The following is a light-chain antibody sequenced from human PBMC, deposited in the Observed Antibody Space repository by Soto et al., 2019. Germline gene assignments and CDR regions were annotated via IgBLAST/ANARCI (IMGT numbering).Light chain of an antibody. Sequence: EIVLTQSPATLSLSPGERATLSCMASQSVDSDLAWYQQKPGQAPRLLIFDSSNRPTGIPARFSGSGSGTDFTLTISSPEPADFAVYYCQHRSNGLTFGGGTKVEMK. CDR2: DSS. CDR3: QHRSNGLT. V-gene: IGKV3-11*01. CDR1: QSVDSD. J-gene: IGKJ4*01.